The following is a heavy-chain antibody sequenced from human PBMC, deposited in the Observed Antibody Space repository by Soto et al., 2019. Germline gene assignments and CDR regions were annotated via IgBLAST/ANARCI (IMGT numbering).Heavy chain of an antibody. D-gene: IGHD6-13*01. CDR3: ASKHSSSWYFVY. CDR1: GGSFSGYY. V-gene: IGHV4-34*01. CDR2: INHSGST. Sequence: QVQLQQWGAGLLKPSETLSLTCAVYGGSFSGYYWSWIRQSPGKGLEWIGEINHSGSTNYNPSLKSRVTISVDTSKNQFSLKVSSVTAADTAVYYCASKHSSSWYFVYWGQGTLVTVSS. J-gene: IGHJ4*02.